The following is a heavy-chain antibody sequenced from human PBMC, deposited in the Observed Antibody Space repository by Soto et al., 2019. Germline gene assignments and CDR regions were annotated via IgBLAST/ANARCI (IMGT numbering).Heavy chain of an antibody. V-gene: IGHV3-7*04. D-gene: IGHD6-19*01. Sequence: GGSLRLSCAASGFTLSNYCMHWVRQAPGRGLEWVANIKKDGSQIHYADSVQGRFTISRDNAKNSLYLQMDSLRAEDTAVYYCARGYSSGPDYWGQGTLVTVSS. CDR2: IKKDGSQI. CDR3: ARGYSSGPDY. CDR1: GFTLSNYC. J-gene: IGHJ4*02.